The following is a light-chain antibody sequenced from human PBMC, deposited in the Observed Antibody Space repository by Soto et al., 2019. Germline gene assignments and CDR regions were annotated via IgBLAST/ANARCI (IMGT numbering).Light chain of an antibody. V-gene: IGKV3-15*01. CDR3: QQYHSWPHT. CDR2: GAS. J-gene: IGKJ1*01. Sequence: DIVVTQAPAALSVSPGDRATLSCRASQNVDSNLAWYHQAPGQAPRLLIYGASTRATFIPDRFSGSGSGTEFTLTISSLQAEDFAVYYCQQYHSWPHTFGQGTKVDIK. CDR1: QNVDSN.